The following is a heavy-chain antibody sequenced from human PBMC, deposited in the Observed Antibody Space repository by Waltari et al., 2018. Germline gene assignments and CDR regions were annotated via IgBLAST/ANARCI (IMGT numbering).Heavy chain of an antibody. CDR2: IIPITGTA. V-gene: IGHV1-69*04. CDR1: GGTGSSYA. CDR3: ARRGKGARFFDY. D-gene: IGHD3-10*01. J-gene: IGHJ4*02. Sequence: QVQLVQSGDEVEEPRYSVKVACKASGGTGSSYAISWVRQAPGQGLEWMGRIIPITGTAHYAQNFQGRVTITADNSTSTAYIELSSLRSADTAVSYCARRGKGARFFDYWGQGTLVTVSS.